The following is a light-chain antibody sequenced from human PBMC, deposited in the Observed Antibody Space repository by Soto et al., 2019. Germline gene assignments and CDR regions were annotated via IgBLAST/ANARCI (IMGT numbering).Light chain of an antibody. CDR3: QQYNTSPIT. J-gene: IGKJ5*01. CDR2: KAS. CDR1: QSISDW. V-gene: IGKV1-5*03. Sequence: DIQMTQSPSTLSASGGDRVTITCRASQSISDWLAWYQQKPGKAPKLLIYKASGLESGVPSRFSGSRYGTEFTLTITRLQPGDFATYCCQQYNTSPITFGQGKRLEIK.